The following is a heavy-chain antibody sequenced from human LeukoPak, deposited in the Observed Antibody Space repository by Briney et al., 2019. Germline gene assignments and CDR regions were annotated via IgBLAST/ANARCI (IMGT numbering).Heavy chain of an antibody. V-gene: IGHV1-69*01. D-gene: IGHD1-26*01. J-gene: IGHJ4*02. CDR1: GGTFSSYA. CDR2: IIPIFGTA. CDR3: ARDRSGSYHFDY. Sequence: GSSVKVSCKASGGTFSSYAISWVRQAPGQGLEWMGGIIPIFGTANYAQKFQGRVTITADESTSTAYMELSSLRSEGTAVYYCARDRSGSYHFDYWGQGTLVTVSS.